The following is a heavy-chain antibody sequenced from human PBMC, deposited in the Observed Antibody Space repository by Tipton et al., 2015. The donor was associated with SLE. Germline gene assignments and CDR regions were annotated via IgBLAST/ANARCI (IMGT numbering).Heavy chain of an antibody. V-gene: IGHV4-39*07. CDR2: INYRGTT. J-gene: IGHJ4*02. D-gene: IGHD4-17*01. Sequence: GLVKPSETLSLTCTVSGGSISTSSYYWAWIRQPPGKGLECIGNINYRGTTSYSPSLKSRVTMSVDTSQNQFSLTLRSVTAADTAVYYCARHAGDYASFDSWGQGILVTVSS. CDR1: GGSISTSSYY. CDR3: ARHAGDYASFDS.